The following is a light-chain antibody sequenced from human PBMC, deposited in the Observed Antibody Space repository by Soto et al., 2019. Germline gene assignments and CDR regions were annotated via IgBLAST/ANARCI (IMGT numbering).Light chain of an antibody. CDR1: SVATYNL. Sequence: QSVLTQPASVSGSPGQSITISCTGTSVATYNLVSWYQQQPGKVPKLIIYEVTKRPSGVSDRFSGSKSDNTASLTISGLQAEDEADYYCCSLVASSTFVFGGGTQLTVL. CDR3: CSLVASSTFV. V-gene: IGLV2-23*02. J-gene: IGLJ2*01. CDR2: EVT.